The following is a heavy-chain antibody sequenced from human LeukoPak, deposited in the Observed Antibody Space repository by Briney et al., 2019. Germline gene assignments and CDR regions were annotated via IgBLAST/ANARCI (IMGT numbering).Heavy chain of an antibody. CDR2: IYHSGST. J-gene: IGHJ4*02. V-gene: IGHV4-4*02. CDR1: GGSISSSNW. D-gene: IGHD6-19*01. Sequence: SETLSLTCAVSGGSISSSNWWSWVRQPPGKGLEWIGEIYHSGSTNYNPSLKSRVTISVDKSKNQFSLKLSSVTAADTAVYYCARAASSGWSPPGYWGQGTLVTVSS. CDR3: ARAASSGWSPPGY.